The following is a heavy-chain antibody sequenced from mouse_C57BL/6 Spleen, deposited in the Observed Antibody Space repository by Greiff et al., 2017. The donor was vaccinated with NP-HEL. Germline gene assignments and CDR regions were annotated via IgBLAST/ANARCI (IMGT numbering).Heavy chain of an antibody. Sequence: QVQLQQPGAELVKPGASVKLSCKASGYTFTSYWMHWVRQRPGQGLEWIGMIHRNSGSTNYNDKVKSQATLTGDKSSSTASMQLSSLTSEASAVYYCAVTTVVATWYFDVWGTGTTVTVSS. CDR3: AVTTVVATWYFDV. J-gene: IGHJ1*03. CDR2: IHRNSGST. CDR1: GYTFTSYW. V-gene: IGHV1-64*01. D-gene: IGHD1-1*01.